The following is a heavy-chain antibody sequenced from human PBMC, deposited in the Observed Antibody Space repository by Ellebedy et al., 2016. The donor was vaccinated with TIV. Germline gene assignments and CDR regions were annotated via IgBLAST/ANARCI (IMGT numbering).Heavy chain of an antibody. CDR2: ISSNTAYI. V-gene: IGHV3-21*01. J-gene: IGHJ4*02. CDR3: VRLGTSSAFDY. CDR1: GFTFSAYT. D-gene: IGHD2-8*01. Sequence: GGSLRLSXAASGFTFSAYTMSWVRQAPGKGLEWVSAISSNTAYIYYADSVKGRFTISRDNAQNSLFLQMNSLRAEDTALYYCVRLGTSSAFDYWGQGTLVTVSS.